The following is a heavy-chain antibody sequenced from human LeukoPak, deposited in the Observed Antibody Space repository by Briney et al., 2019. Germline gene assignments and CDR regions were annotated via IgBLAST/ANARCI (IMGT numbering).Heavy chain of an antibody. V-gene: IGHV3-23*01. J-gene: IGHJ4*02. CDR2: ISGSGGTT. CDR3: AKSGDSSGYYFYYFYN. Sequence: GRSLRLSCAASGFTFSSYAMSWVRQAPGKGLEWVSAISGSGGTTYYADSVKGRFTISRDNSKNTLYLQMDSLRAEDTAVYYCAKSGDSSGYYFYYFYNWGQGTLVTVSS. CDR1: GFTFSSYA. D-gene: IGHD3-22*01.